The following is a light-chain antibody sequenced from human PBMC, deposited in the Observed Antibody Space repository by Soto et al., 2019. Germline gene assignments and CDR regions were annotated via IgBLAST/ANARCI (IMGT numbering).Light chain of an antibody. CDR1: SSGVGSHNY. CDR2: DVS. CDR3: SSYTTSSTHVV. V-gene: IGLV2-14*01. J-gene: IGLJ2*01. Sequence: QSALTQPASVSGSPGQSITIACTGTSSGVGSHNYVSWYQQYPGKAPKLMIYDVSNWPSGVSYRFSGCKSGNTASLTISGLQAEDEAEYSCSSYTTSSTHVVFGGGTKLTVL.